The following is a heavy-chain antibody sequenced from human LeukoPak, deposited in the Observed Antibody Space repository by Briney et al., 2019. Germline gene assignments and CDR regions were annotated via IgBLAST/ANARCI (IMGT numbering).Heavy chain of an antibody. CDR2: IYHSGST. D-gene: IGHD6-19*01. V-gene: IGHV4-38-2*02. J-gene: IGHJ4*02. CDR3: ARDGVGSGWYRGVDY. CDR1: GYSISSGYY. Sequence: KPSETLSLTCAVSGYSISSGYYWGWIRQPPGKGLEWIGSIYHSGSTYYNPSLKSRVPISVDTSKNQFSLTLSSVTAADTAVYYCARDGVGSGWYRGVDYWGQGTLVTVSS.